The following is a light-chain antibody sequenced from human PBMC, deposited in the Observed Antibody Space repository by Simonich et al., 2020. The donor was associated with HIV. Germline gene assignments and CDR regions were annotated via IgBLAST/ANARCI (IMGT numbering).Light chain of an antibody. CDR3: QQYYSTPPT. CDR1: QSVLYSSKNKNY. J-gene: IGKJ1*01. V-gene: IGKV4-1*01. Sequence: DIVMTQSPDSLAVSLGERATINCKSSQSVLYSSKNKNYLAWYQQKPGQPPKLLIYCAPTRESGIPARFSGSGSGTYFTLTISSLQAEDVAVYYCQQYYSTPPTFGQGTKVEIK. CDR2: CAP.